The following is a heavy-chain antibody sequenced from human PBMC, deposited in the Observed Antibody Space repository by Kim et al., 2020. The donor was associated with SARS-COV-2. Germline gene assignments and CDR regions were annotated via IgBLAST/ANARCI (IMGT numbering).Heavy chain of an antibody. CDR2: IRSKANSYAT. V-gene: IGHV3-73*01. J-gene: IGHJ6*02. Sequence: GGSLRLSCAASGFTFSGSAMHWVRQASGKGLEWVGRIRSKANSYATAYAASVKGRFTISRDDSKNTAYLQMNSLKTEDTAVYYCTRSPGGFRYYYYGMDVWGQGTTVTVSS. CDR3: TRSPGGFRYYYYGMDV. CDR1: GFTFSGSA. D-gene: IGHD3-10*01.